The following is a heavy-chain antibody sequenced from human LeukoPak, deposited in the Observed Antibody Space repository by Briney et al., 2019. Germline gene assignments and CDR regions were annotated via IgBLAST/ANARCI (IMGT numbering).Heavy chain of an antibody. D-gene: IGHD3-10*01. J-gene: IGHJ3*02. CDR2: IYKSGST. CDR3: ARVTYYYGSGSYYLDAFDI. CDR1: GGSTSVYY. Sequence: PSETLSLTCTVSGGSTSVYYWSWIRQPPGKGLEWIGYIYKSGSTNYNPSLKSRVTISIDTSKNQFSLNLSSVTAADTAMYYCARVTYYYGSGSYYLDAFDIWGQGTMVTVSS. V-gene: IGHV4-59*01.